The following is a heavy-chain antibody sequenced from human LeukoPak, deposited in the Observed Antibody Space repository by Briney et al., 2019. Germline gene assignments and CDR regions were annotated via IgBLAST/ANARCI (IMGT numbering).Heavy chain of an antibody. CDR3: ARDPDRVVGAINYFDY. V-gene: IGHV4-39*07. D-gene: IGHD1-26*01. Sequence: SETLSLTCTVSGGSISSSSYYWGWIRQPPGKGLEWIGSIYYSGSTYYNPSLKSRVTISVDTSKNQFSLKLSSVTAADTAVYYCARDPDRVVGAINYFDYWGQGTLVTVSS. J-gene: IGHJ4*02. CDR1: GGSISSSSYY. CDR2: IYYSGST.